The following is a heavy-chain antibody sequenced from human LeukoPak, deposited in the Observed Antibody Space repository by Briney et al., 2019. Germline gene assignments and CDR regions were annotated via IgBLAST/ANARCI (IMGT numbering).Heavy chain of an antibody. D-gene: IGHD3-10*01. J-gene: IGHJ6*02. CDR3: ARWTSYVSGKANNYYGMDV. CDR2: IYYSGST. CDR1: GGSISSYY. V-gene: IGHV4-59*08. Sequence: KPSETLSLTCTVSGGSISSYYWSWIRQPPGKGLEWIGYIYYSGSTNYNPSLKSRVTISVDTSKNQFPLKLSSVTAADTAVYYCARWTSYVSGKANNYYGMDVWGQGTTVTVSS.